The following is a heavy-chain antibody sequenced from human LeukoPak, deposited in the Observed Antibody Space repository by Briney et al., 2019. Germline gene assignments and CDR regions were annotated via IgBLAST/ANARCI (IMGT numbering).Heavy chain of an antibody. Sequence: PGGSLRLSCAASGFTVSSNYMSWVRQAPGKGLEWVSLIYSGGDTYYADSVKGRFTISRDISTNTVYLQMDSLRAEDTAIYHCARDVDTTSHYDRFDPWGQGTLVTVSA. J-gene: IGHJ5*02. CDR2: IYSGGDT. CDR1: GFTVSSNY. V-gene: IGHV3-53*01. D-gene: IGHD3-3*01. CDR3: ARDVDTTSHYDRFDP.